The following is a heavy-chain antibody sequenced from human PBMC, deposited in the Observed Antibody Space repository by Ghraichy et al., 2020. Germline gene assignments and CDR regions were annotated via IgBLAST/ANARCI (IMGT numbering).Heavy chain of an antibody. CDR2: ISWNSGSI. J-gene: IGHJ6*02. D-gene: IGHD2-2*02. Sequence: GGSLRLSCAASGFTFDDYAMHWVRQAPGKGLEWVSGISWNSGSIGYADSVKGRFTISRDNAKNSLYLQMNSLRAEDTALYYCAKDMSAAIGEGYYYGMDVSDQGTTVTVSS. CDR1: GFTFDDYA. CDR3: AKDMSAAIGEGYYYGMDV. V-gene: IGHV3-9*01.